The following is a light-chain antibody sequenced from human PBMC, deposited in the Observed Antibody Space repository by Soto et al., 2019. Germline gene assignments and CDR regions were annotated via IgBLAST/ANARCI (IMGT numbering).Light chain of an antibody. Sequence: DIVMTQSPDSLAVSLGERATIDCRSSQNVLHRSNKNNYLDWYQQKPGQPPKLLIYWASNRESGVPDRFSGSGSLTDFTLPINCLPAAAVAVYYCQQHYSNPCTVGQGNKVEIK. CDR2: WAS. V-gene: IGKV4-1*01. CDR1: QNVLHRSNKNNY. CDR3: QQHYSNPCT. J-gene: IGKJ1*01.